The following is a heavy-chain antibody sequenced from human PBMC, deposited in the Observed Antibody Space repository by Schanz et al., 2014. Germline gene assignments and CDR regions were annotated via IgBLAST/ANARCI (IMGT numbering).Heavy chain of an antibody. Sequence: QVQLVESGGGLVKPGGSLRLSCAASEFTFSDYYMTWIRQAPGKGLEWISSMYINSGSTQYADSVKGRFIISRDSSKNTLFLQMNSLRAEDTAVYFCARDGGRDGYNLAFDVWGQGTLVTVSS. J-gene: IGHJ3*01. CDR3: ARDGGRDGYNLAFDV. V-gene: IGHV3-11*05. CDR1: EFTFSDYY. CDR2: MYINSGST. D-gene: IGHD5-12*01.